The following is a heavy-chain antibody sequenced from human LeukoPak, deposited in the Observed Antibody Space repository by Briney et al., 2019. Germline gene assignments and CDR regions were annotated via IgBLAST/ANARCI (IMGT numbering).Heavy chain of an antibody. Sequence: SETLSLTCTVSGGSISRYYWSWIRQPAGKGLEWIGRIYTSGSTNYNPSLKSRVTMSVDTSKNQFSLKLSSVTAADTAVYYCARESYDSSGYYRDYWGQGTLVTVSS. V-gene: IGHV4-4*07. D-gene: IGHD3-22*01. CDR3: ARESYDSSGYYRDY. J-gene: IGHJ4*02. CDR1: GGSISRYY. CDR2: IYTSGST.